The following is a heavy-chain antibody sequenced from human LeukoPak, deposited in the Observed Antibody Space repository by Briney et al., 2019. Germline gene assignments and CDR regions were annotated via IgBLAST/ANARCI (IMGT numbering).Heavy chain of an antibody. J-gene: IGHJ4*02. CDR2: LNNDGIDA. CDR3: ARMRGYSDGFEN. CDR1: GFPFIRYW. D-gene: IGHD3-22*01. V-gene: IGHV3-74*03. Sequence: GGSLRLSCAASGFPFIRYWMHRVRQAPGRGLEWVSRLNNDGIDATYADSVRGRFTVSRDNAKNTLFLQMDSLRAEDTAVYYCARMRGYSDGFENWGQGTLVTVSS.